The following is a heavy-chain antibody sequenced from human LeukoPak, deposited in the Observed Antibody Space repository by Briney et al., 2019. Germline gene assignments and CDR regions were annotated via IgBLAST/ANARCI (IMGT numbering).Heavy chain of an antibody. CDR1: GGSINNYY. D-gene: IGHD2-21*02. J-gene: IGHJ4*02. Sequence: SETLSLTCTVSGGSINNYYWSWIRQSPGKGLEWIGYIYYSGSTNYNPSLKSRVTISVDTSKKQFSLKLSSVTAADTAVYYCARAHAVVTNLECWGQGTLVTVSS. CDR3: ARAHAVVTNLEC. CDR2: IYYSGST. V-gene: IGHV4-59*01.